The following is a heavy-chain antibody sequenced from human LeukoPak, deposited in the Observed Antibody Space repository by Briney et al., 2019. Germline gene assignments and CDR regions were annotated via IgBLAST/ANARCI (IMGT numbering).Heavy chain of an antibody. Sequence: GGSLRLSCAASGFTLSSDWMAWVRQPPGKGLVCVSRINRDGTSTIYADSVKGRFTISRDNAKNTLYLQMNSLIPEDTAVYYCVRDLGHCINGVCGAGGQGTLVTVSS. J-gene: IGHJ4*02. CDR2: INRDGTST. CDR1: GFTLSSDW. V-gene: IGHV3-74*01. CDR3: VRDLGHCINGVCGA. D-gene: IGHD2-8*01.